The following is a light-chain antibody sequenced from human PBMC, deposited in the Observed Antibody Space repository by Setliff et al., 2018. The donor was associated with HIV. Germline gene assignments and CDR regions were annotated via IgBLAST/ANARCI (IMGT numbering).Light chain of an antibody. V-gene: IGLV2-14*01. CDR3: SSYTGRSTFV. CDR2: DVS. CDR1: SSDVGNYNY. J-gene: IGLJ1*01. Sequence: QCALAQPASVSGSPGQSITISCTGISSDVGNYNYVSWYQEHPGKAPKLMIYDVSKRPSGVSNRFSGSKSGNTASLTISGLQAEDEADYHCSSYTGRSTFVFGTGTKVTVL.